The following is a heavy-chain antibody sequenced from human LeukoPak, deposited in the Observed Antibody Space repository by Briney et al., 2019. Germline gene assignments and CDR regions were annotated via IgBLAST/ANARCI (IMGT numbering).Heavy chain of an antibody. Sequence: SETLSLTCTVSGGFISGYYWSWIRQPPGKGLEWIGYIYYSRNTNYNPSLKSRVTISVDTSKNQFSPKLSSVTAADTAIYYCARELYSSSPAFDYWGQGTLVTVSS. CDR2: IYYSRNT. CDR1: GGFISGYY. CDR3: ARELYSSSPAFDY. V-gene: IGHV4-59*01. J-gene: IGHJ4*02. D-gene: IGHD6-6*01.